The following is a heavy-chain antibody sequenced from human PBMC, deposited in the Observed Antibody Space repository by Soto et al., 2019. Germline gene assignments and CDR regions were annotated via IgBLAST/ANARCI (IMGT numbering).Heavy chain of an antibody. V-gene: IGHV4-59*01. CDR3: ARLDAVANYFDY. J-gene: IGHJ4*02. CDR1: GGSITSYY. Sequence: SETLALTCTVSGGSITSYYWSGIRQPPGKGLEWIGYIYYRGSTNLNPSLKSRVTISVDMSKNQFSLKLSSVTAADTAVYYCARLDAVANYFDYWGQGTLVTVSS. D-gene: IGHD1-1*01. CDR2: IYYRGST.